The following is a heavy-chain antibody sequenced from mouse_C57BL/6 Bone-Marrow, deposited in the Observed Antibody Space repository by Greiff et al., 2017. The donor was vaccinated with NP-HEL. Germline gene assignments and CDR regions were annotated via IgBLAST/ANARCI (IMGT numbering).Heavy chain of an antibody. Sequence: QVQLQQSGAELVRPGSSVKLSCKASGYTFTSYWMHWVKQRPIQGLEWIGNIDPSDSETHYNQKFKDKATLTVDKSSSTAYMQLSSLTSEDSAVYYCAREGFYYDYDGFAYWGQGTLVTVSA. CDR1: GYTFTSYW. D-gene: IGHD2-4*01. CDR3: AREGFYYDYDGFAY. J-gene: IGHJ3*01. CDR2: IDPSDSET. V-gene: IGHV1-52*01.